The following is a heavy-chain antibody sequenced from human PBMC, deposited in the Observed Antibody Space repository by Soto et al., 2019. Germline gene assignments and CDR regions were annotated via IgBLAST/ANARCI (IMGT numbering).Heavy chain of an antibody. V-gene: IGHV3-15*05. CDR2: IKNKIDGGTT. Sequence: HWVCMGIGCTASRMPVINAWVNWVRQAPGKGPEWVGRIKNKIDGGTTDYAAPVKGRFSISRDDSKNTLYLQMNSLRTEDTAVYYCTTGEFAFGSGYPTYFDPWGRGTLVTVSS. CDR1: RMPVINAW. J-gene: IGHJ5*02. CDR3: TTGEFAFGSGYPTYFDP. D-gene: IGHD3-3*01.